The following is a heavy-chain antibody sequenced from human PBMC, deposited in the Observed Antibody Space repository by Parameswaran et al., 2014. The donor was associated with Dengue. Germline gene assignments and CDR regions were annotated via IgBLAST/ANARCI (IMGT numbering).Heavy chain of an antibody. J-gene: IGHJ6*03. V-gene: IGHV1-69*10. D-gene: IGHD2-8*02. CDR3: VRVPRSTGLYFYYMDV. Sequence: WVRQAPGQGLEWIGGVIPSLRIANDALKVQGRVKLTADESTSTAFMELTSLRSEDTAVYYCVRVPRSTGLYFYYMDVWGEGTTVTVSS. CDR2: VIPSLRIA.